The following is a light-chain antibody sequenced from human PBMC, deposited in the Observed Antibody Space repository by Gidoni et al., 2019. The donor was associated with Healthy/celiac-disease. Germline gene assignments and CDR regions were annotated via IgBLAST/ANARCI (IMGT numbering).Light chain of an antibody. CDR1: SSNIGSNT. CDR3: AAWDDSLNAVV. J-gene: IGLJ2*01. CDR2: SNN. V-gene: IGLV1-44*01. Sequence: QSELTQPPSASGTPGQRVTLSCSGSSSNIGSNTVNWYQQLPGTAPKLLIYSNNQRPSGVPDRFSGSKSGTSASLAISGLQSEDEADYYCAAWDDSLNAVVFGGGTKLTVL.